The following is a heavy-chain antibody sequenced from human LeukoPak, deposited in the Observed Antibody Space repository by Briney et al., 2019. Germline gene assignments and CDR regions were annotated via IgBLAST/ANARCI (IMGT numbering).Heavy chain of an antibody. D-gene: IGHD5-18*01. J-gene: IGHJ4*02. Sequence: GGSLRLSCAASGFTFSSYWMTWIRQAPGKGLEWVANIKQDGSEKYYVDSVKGRFTISRDNAKNSLYLQMNSLRAEGTAVYYCARDTGGGYSCYDCWGQGTLVTVSS. CDR1: GFTFSSYW. CDR2: IKQDGSEK. CDR3: ARDTGGGYSCYDC. V-gene: IGHV3-7*01.